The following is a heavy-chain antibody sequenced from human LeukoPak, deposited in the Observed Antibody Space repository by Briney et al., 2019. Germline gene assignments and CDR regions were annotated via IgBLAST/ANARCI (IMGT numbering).Heavy chain of an antibody. D-gene: IGHD1-26*01. CDR2: IDPSDSYT. V-gene: IGHV5-10-1*01. CDR1: GYSFTSYW. J-gene: IGHJ5*02. Sequence: GESLKISCQGSGYSFTSYWISWVRQMPGKGLEWMGRIDPSDSYTNYSPSFQGHVTISADKSISTAYLQWSSLKASDTAMYYCARRVGATEWFDPWGQGTLVTVSS. CDR3: ARRVGATEWFDP.